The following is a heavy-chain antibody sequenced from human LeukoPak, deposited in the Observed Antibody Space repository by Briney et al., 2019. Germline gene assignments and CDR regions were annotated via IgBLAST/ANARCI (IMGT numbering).Heavy chain of an antibody. J-gene: IGHJ5*02. D-gene: IGHD3-10*01. V-gene: IGHV4-59*01. Sequence: SETLSLTCTVSGGSISPYYWSWIRQPPGKGLEWIGYVYYSGSTNYNPSLKSRVTISVDTSKSQFSLKLTSVTAADTAVYYCARGGGSGRGNWFDPWGQGSLVIVSS. CDR2: VYYSGST. CDR3: ARGGGSGRGNWFDP. CDR1: GGSISPYY.